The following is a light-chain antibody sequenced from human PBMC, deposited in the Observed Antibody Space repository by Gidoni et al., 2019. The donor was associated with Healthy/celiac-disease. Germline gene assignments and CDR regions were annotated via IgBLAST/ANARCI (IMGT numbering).Light chain of an antibody. Sequence: QSALTQPRPVSGSPGQSVTISCTGTSSDVGGYNYVSWYQQHPGKAPKLMIYDVSKRPSGVPGRFSGSKSGNTASLTISGLQAEDEADYYCCSYAGSYPYVFGTGTKVTVL. CDR3: CSYAGSYPYV. CDR2: DVS. J-gene: IGLJ1*01. V-gene: IGLV2-11*01. CDR1: SSDVGGYNY.